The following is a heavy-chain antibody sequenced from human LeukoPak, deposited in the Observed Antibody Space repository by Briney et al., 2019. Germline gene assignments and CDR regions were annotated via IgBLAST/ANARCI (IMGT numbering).Heavy chain of an antibody. CDR3: ARGPEQWLVTGYFDY. D-gene: IGHD6-19*01. CDR2: IKQDGSEK. J-gene: IGHJ4*02. Sequence: GGSLRLYCAASGFTFSSYWMSWVRQAPGKGLEWVANIKQDGSEKYYVDSVKGRFTISRDNAKNSLYLQMNSLRAEDTAVYYCARGPEQWLVTGYFDYWGQGTLVTVSS. V-gene: IGHV3-7*01. CDR1: GFTFSSYW.